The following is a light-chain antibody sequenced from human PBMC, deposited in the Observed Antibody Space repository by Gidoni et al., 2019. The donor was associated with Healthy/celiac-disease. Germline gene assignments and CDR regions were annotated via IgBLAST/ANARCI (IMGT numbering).Light chain of an antibody. V-gene: IGKV1-33*01. CDR2: GAS. CDR3: QQYDNLPLT. J-gene: IGKJ4*01. Sequence: DIQMTQSPSSLSASVGDRVTITCQASKDISNYLNWYQQKPGKAPKLLIYGASNLETGVPSRFSGRGSGTDFTFTISSLQPEDIATYYCQQYDNLPLTFGGGTKVEIK. CDR1: KDISNY.